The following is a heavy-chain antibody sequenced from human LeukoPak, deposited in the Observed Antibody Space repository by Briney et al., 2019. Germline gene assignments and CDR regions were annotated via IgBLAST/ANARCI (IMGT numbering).Heavy chain of an antibody. D-gene: IGHD3-22*01. CDR1: GYSFTTYW. Sequence: GESLKISCKGSGYSFTTYWIGWVRQMPGKGLEWMGIIYPGDSNARYSPSFQGQVTISADKSISTAYLQWSSLKASDTVMYFCARRRDFYDKGGLDSWGQGTLVTVSS. CDR2: IYPGDSNA. CDR3: ARRRDFYDKGGLDS. V-gene: IGHV5-51*01. J-gene: IGHJ4*02.